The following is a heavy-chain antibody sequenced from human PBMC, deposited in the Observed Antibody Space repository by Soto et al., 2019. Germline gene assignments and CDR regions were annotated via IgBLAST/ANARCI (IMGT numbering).Heavy chain of an antibody. Sequence: GASVKVSFKASGFTFTSSAVQWVRQARGQRLEWIGWIVVGSGNTNYAQKFQERVTITRDMSTSTAYMELSSLRSEDTAVYYCAADSPYSVRGMDVWGQGTTVTVSS. V-gene: IGHV1-58*01. CDR2: IVVGSGNT. CDR3: AADSPYSVRGMDV. D-gene: IGHD1-26*01. CDR1: GFTFTSSA. J-gene: IGHJ6*02.